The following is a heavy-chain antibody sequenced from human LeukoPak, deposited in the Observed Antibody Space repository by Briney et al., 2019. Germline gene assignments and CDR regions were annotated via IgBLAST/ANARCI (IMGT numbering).Heavy chain of an antibody. Sequence: ASVKVSCKASGYTFTSYAMNWVRQAPGQGLEWMGWINTNTGNPTYAQGFTGRFVFSLDTSVSTAYLQISSLKAEDTAVYYCARDYSSSWYRKANWFDPWGQGTLVTVSS. V-gene: IGHV7-4-1*02. CDR2: INTNTGNP. CDR1: GYTFTSYA. CDR3: ARDYSSSWYRKANWFDP. J-gene: IGHJ5*02. D-gene: IGHD6-13*01.